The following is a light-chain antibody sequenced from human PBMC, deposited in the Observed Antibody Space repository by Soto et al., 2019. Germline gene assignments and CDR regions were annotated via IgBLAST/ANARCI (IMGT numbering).Light chain of an antibody. CDR3: QHSYSTPRT. Sequence: IRMTQSPSSLSASTGDRVTITCRASQGISSYLNWYQQRPGKAPKLLIYDASRLQNAVPSRFSGSGSGTDFTLTITSLQPEDFATYYCQHSYSTPRTVGGGTKVDTK. J-gene: IGKJ4*01. V-gene: IGKV1-39*01. CDR2: DAS. CDR1: QGISSY.